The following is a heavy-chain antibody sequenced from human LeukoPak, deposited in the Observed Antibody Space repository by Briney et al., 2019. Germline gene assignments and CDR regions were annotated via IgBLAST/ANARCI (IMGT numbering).Heavy chain of an antibody. V-gene: IGHV4-34*01. J-gene: IGHJ4*02. CDR1: GGSFSGYY. CDR3: ARENTNLGYLDY. CDR2: INHSGST. Sequence: SETLSLNCAVYGGSFSGYYWSWIRQPPGKGLEWIGEINHSGSTNYNPSLKSRVTISVDTSKNQFSLILSSVTAADTAIYYCARENTNLGYLDYWGQGTLVTVSS. D-gene: IGHD2-15*01.